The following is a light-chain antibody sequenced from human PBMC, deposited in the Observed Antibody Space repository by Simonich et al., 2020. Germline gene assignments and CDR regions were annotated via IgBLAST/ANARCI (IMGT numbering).Light chain of an antibody. Sequence: SYELTQPSSVSVSPGQTARITCSGAVLAKKYARWFQQKPGQAPVLVIYKDSERHSGIPERFSGTSSGTTVTLTISGAQVEDEADYYCYSAADNNLVFGGGTKLTVL. J-gene: IGLJ3*02. CDR2: KDS. V-gene: IGLV3-27*01. CDR3: YSAADNNLV. CDR1: VLAKKY.